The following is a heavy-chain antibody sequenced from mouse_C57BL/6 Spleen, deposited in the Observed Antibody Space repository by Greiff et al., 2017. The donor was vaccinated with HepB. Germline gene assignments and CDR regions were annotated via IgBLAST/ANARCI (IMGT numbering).Heavy chain of an antibody. Sequence: VQLQQPGAELVKPGASVKLSCKASGYTFTSYWMHWVKQRPGQGLEWIGMIHPKSGSTNYNEKFKSKATMTVDKSSSTAYMQLSSLTSEDSAVSYFASRAGYAVLLFAYWGQGTLVTVSS. D-gene: IGHD2-2*01. CDR1: GYTFTSYW. J-gene: IGHJ3*01. V-gene: IGHV1-64*01. CDR3: ASRAGYAVLLFAY. CDR2: IHPKSGST.